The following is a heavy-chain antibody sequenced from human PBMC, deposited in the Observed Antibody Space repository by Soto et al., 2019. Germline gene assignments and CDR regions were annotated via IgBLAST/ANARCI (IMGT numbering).Heavy chain of an antibody. Sequence: SETLSLTCTVSGGSISSYYWTWIRQPPGKGLEWIGYIYYTGSTNYNPSLKSRVTISVDTSKNQFSLNLTSLTAADTAIYYCARSNWYSEYWGQGTLVTVS. D-gene: IGHD7-27*01. J-gene: IGHJ4*02. CDR3: ARSNWYSEY. V-gene: IGHV4-59*01. CDR2: IYYTGST. CDR1: GGSISSYY.